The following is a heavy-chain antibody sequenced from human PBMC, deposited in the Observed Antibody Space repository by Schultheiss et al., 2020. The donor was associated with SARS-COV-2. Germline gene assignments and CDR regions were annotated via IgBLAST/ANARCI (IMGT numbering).Heavy chain of an antibody. V-gene: IGHV3-64D*09. Sequence: GGSLRLSCAASGFTFSSYAMHWVRQAPGKGLEYVSAISSNGGSTYYADSVKGRFTISRDNSKNTLYLQMSSLRAEDAAVYYCAKDTGDNWGISVDNWFDPWGQGTLVTVSS. CDR3: AKDTGDNWGISVDNWFDP. CDR1: GFTFSSYA. D-gene: IGHD7-27*01. CDR2: ISSNGGST. J-gene: IGHJ5*02.